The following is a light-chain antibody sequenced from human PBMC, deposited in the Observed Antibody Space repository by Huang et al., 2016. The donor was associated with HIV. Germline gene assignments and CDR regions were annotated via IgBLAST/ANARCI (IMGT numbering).Light chain of an antibody. CDR2: GAS. CDR1: QSVRGN. V-gene: IGKV3-15*01. Sequence: EIVMTQSPATLSASPGESATLSCRASQSVRGNLAWYQQRPGQPPRLLMYGASTRAVGVPDRCSGTGSGKEFTLTISSLQSEDFAVYYCRQYDNWPPTTFGQGTKVEIK. J-gene: IGKJ1*01. CDR3: RQYDNWPPTT.